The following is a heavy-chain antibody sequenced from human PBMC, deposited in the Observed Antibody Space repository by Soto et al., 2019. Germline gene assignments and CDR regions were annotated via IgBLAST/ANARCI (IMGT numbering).Heavy chain of an antibody. Sequence: VASVKVSCKASGFTFTSSAVQWVRQARGQRLEWIGWIVVGSGNTNYAQKFQERVTITRDMSTSTAYMELSSLRSEDTAVYYCAAEYSYKNSFDPWGQGTLVTVS. J-gene: IGHJ5*02. CDR2: IVVGSGNT. V-gene: IGHV1-58*01. CDR3: AAEYSYKNSFDP. CDR1: GFTFTSSA. D-gene: IGHD5-18*01.